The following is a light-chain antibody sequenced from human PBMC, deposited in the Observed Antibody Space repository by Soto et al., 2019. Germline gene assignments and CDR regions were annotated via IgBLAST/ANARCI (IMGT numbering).Light chain of an antibody. CDR1: QSISSW. CDR3: QQYNSYPST. V-gene: IGKV1-5*01. CDR2: DAS. Sequence: DIQMTQSPSTLSASVGDRVTITCRASQSISSWVAWYQQKPGKAPKLLIYDASSLESGVPSRFSGSGSGTEFTLTISSLQPDDFATYYCQQYNSYPSTFGQGTKLEIK. J-gene: IGKJ2*01.